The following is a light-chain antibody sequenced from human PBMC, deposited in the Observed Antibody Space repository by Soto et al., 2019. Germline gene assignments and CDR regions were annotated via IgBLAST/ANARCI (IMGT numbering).Light chain of an antibody. Sequence: EIVLTQSPGTLSVSLGERATLSCRASQSVSSKLAWYQQKPGQAPRLLFYGASTGATGIPARFSGSGSETEFTLSISSLQSEYFAVYYCQQYNNWPGTFGQGTKVDIK. CDR3: QQYNNWPGT. CDR1: QSVSSK. J-gene: IGKJ1*01. CDR2: GAS. V-gene: IGKV3-15*01.